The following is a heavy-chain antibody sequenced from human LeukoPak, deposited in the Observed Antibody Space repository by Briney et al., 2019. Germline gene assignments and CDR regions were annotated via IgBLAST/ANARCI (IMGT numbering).Heavy chain of an antibody. CDR3: AKPRIAAAGFDP. V-gene: IGHV3-23*01. J-gene: IGHJ5*02. CDR2: ISGSGGST. D-gene: IGHD6-13*01. Sequence: GGSLRLSCAASGISFSSYAMSWVRQAPGKGLEWVSAISGSGGSTYYADSVKGRFTISRDNSKNTLYLQMNSLRAEDTAVYYCAKPRIAAAGFDPWGQGTLVTVSS. CDR1: GISFSSYA.